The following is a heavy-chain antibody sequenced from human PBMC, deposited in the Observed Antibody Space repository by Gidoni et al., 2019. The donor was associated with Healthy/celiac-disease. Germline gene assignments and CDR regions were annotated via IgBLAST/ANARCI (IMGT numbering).Heavy chain of an antibody. CDR1: GGSISSYY. D-gene: IGHD2-15*01. V-gene: IGHV4-59*01. Sequence: QVQLQESGPGLVKPSETLSLTCTVSGGSISSYYWSWIRQPPGKGLEWIGYIYYSGSTNYNPSLKSRVTISVDTSKNQFSLKLSSVTAADTAVYYCASFRLVYGMDVWGQGTTVTVSS. J-gene: IGHJ6*02. CDR2: IYYSGST. CDR3: ASFRLVYGMDV.